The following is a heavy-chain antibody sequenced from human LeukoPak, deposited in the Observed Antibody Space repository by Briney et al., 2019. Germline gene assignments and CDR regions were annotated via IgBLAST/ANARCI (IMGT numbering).Heavy chain of an antibody. CDR1: GYTFTGYY. CDR2: INPNSGGT. D-gene: IGHD3-10*01. V-gene: IGHV1-2*02. CDR3: ARDRRYYYGSGSTAYWFDP. J-gene: IGHJ5*02. Sequence: ASVKVSCKASGYTFTGYYMHWVRQAPGQGLEWMGWINPNSGGTNYAQKFQGRVTMTRDTSISTAYMELNRLRSDDTAVYYCARDRRYYYGSGSTAYWFDPWGQGTLVTVSS.